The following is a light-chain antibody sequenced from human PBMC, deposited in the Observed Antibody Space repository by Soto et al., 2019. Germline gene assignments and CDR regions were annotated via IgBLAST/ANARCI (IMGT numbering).Light chain of an antibody. J-gene: IGLJ1*01. CDR2: DVT. CDR3: SSYTTSSTHV. V-gene: IGLV2-14*03. CDR1: SSDVGYYNY. Sequence: QSVLTQPASVSGSPGQSITISCTGTSSDVGYYNYVSWFQQHPGKAPKLVISDVTNRPSGVSNRFSGSKSGNTASLTISGLQAEDEAHYYFSSYTTSSTHVFGTGTKVTVL.